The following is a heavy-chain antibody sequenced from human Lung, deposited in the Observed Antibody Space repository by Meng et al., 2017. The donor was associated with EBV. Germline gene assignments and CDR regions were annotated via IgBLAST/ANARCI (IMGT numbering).Heavy chain of an antibody. D-gene: IGHD3-22*01. CDR1: GYTFNTYG. J-gene: IGHJ4*02. CDR2: ISAYNRNT. Sequence: VRSGSGVKRPWASLKVSFKASGYTFNTYGFPWVRQAPGQGLEWMGWISAYNRNTDYAQKFRGRVTMTTDTSTSTAYLDLRSLRSDDTAVYYCARVSEYESSGLDYWGQGTLVTVSS. V-gene: IGHV1-18*01. CDR3: ARVSEYESSGLDY.